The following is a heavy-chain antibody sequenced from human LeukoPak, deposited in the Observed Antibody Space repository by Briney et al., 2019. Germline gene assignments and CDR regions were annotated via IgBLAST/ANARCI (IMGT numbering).Heavy chain of an antibody. V-gene: IGHV1-18*01. CDR3: ARKYIRYYYDSSGYYSDAFDI. CDR2: ISAYNGNT. Sequence: ASVKVSCKASGYTFTSYGISWVRQAPGQGLEWMGWISAYNGNTNYAQKLQGRVTMTTDTSTSTAYMELSSLRSEDTAVYYCARKYIRYYYDSSGYYSDAFDIWGQGTMVTVSS. CDR1: GYTFTSYG. D-gene: IGHD3-22*01. J-gene: IGHJ3*02.